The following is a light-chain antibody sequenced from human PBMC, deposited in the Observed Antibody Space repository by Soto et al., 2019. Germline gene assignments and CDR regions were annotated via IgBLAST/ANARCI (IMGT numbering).Light chain of an antibody. CDR3: MQALQTPA. Sequence: DIVMTQSPLSLPVTPGEPASISCRSSQSLQHSNGYNYLDWYVQKPGQSPQILIYLASNRAYGVPERFSGSGSGTDFTLKISRVEAEDVGTYYCMQALQTPAFGQGTKVEIK. J-gene: IGKJ1*01. CDR2: LAS. CDR1: QSLQHSNGYNY. V-gene: IGKV2-28*01.